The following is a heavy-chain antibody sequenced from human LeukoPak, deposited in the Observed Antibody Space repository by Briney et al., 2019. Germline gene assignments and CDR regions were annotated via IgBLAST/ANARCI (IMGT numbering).Heavy chain of an antibody. CDR3: ARFGSTSGRGFDP. CDR2: VSHSGTT. CDR1: GYPISSGYN. Sequence: SETLSLTCAVSGYPISSGYNWGWIRQPPGQGLEWVATVSHSGTTYYNPSLQSRVTVSIDASNNQFSLKLTSVTAADTAIYYCARFGSTSGRGFDPWGQGTLVTVSS. J-gene: IGHJ5*02. D-gene: IGHD2-2*01. V-gene: IGHV4-38-2*01.